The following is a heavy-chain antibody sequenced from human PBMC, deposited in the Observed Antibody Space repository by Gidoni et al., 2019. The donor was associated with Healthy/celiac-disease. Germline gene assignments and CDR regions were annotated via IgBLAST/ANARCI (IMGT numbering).Heavy chain of an antibody. V-gene: IGHV1-69*04. Sequence: QVQLVQSGAEVKKPGSSVKVSCKASGGTFSSYAISWVRQAPGQGLEWMGRISPILGIANYAQKFQGRVTITADKSTSTAYMELSSLRSEDTAVYYCARDLADYYDSSGYFDGYWGQGTLVTVSS. CDR1: GGTFSSYA. D-gene: IGHD3-22*01. CDR3: ARDLADYYDSSGYFDGY. CDR2: ISPILGIA. J-gene: IGHJ4*02.